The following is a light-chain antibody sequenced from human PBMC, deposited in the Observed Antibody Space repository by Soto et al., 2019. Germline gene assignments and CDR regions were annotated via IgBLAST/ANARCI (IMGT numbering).Light chain of an antibody. CDR3: QQRSNWPRT. V-gene: IGKV3-11*01. J-gene: IGKJ1*01. CDR1: QSVSSY. CDR2: DAS. Sequence: EIVLPQSPAPLSLSPGERATLSCMASQSVSSYLAWYQQKPGQAPRLLIYDASNRATGIPARFSGSGSGTDFTLTISSLEPEDFAVYYCQQRSNWPRTFCQGTKVDIK.